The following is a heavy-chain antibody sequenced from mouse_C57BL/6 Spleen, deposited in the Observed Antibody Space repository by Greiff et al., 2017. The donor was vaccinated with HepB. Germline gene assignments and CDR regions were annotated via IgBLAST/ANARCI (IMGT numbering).Heavy chain of an antibody. CDR2: IYPGDGDT. CDR1: GYAFSSYW. Sequence: QVQLKESGAELVKPGASVKISCKASGYAFSSYWMNWVKQRPGKGLEWIGQIYPGDGDTNYNGKFKGKATLTADKSSSTAYMQLSSLTSEDSAVYFCASGGAMGGGDFDYWGQGTTLTVSS. CDR3: ASGGAMGGGDFDY. V-gene: IGHV1-80*01. D-gene: IGHD1-1*02. J-gene: IGHJ2*01.